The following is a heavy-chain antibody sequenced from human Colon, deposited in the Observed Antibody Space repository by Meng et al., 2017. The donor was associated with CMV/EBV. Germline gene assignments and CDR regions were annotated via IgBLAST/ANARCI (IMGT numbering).Heavy chain of an antibody. Sequence: SETLSLTCSVSGGSIRSSGYYWGSIRQPPGEGLEGIGSMYYTGSTYYTPSLKSRVSISIDTSKDQVSLNLTSVTAADTATDNCASDGQRTSVVWGVPNWFDPWGQGILVTVSS. CDR3: ASDGQRTSVVWGVPNWFDP. CDR2: MYYTGST. D-gene: IGHD3-10*01. CDR1: GGSIRSSGYY. J-gene: IGHJ5*02. V-gene: IGHV4-39*07.